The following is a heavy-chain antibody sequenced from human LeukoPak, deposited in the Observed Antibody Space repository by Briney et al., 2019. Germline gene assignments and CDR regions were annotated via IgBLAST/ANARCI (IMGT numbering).Heavy chain of an antibody. V-gene: IGHV4-34*01. CDR1: GGSFSGYY. Sequence: KPSETLSLTCAVYGGSFSGYYWSWIRQPPGKGLEWIGEINHSGSTNYNPSLKSRVTISVDTSKNQFSLKLSSVTAADTAVYYCARDHKSDYYDSSGYYVYALDIWGQGTMVTVSS. J-gene: IGHJ3*02. CDR2: INHSGST. D-gene: IGHD3-22*01. CDR3: ARDHKSDYYDSSGYYVYALDI.